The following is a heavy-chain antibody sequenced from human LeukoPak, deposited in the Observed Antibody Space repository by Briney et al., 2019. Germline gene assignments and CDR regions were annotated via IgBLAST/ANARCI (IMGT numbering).Heavy chain of an antibody. CDR3: ARRSSSSLWTDY. V-gene: IGHV4-61*01. D-gene: IGHD6-6*01. J-gene: IGHJ4*02. Sequence: SETLSLTCTVSGGSVSSGSYYWRWIRQPPGKGLEWIGYIYYSGSTNYNPSLKSRVTISVDTSKNQFSLKLSSVTAADTAVYYCARRSSSSLWTDYWGQGTLVTVSS. CDR2: IYYSGST. CDR1: GGSVSSGSYY.